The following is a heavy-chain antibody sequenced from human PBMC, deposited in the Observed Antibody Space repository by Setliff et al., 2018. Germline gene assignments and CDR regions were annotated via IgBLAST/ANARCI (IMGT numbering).Heavy chain of an antibody. CDR1: GGSIDSGDYY. D-gene: IGHD6-19*01. Sequence: SETLSLTCTVSGGSIDSGDYYWNWIRQPPGKGLEWIGYIYFSGSTYYNPSLKSRVTVSVDTSKNQFSLKLNSVTAADTALYFCAREVAGTYHYFDPWGQGTLVTVSS. CDR2: IYFSGST. V-gene: IGHV4-30-4*08. CDR3: AREVAGTYHYFDP. J-gene: IGHJ5*02.